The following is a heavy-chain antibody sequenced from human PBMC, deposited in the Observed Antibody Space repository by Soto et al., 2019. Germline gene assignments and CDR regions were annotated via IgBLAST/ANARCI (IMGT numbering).Heavy chain of an antibody. D-gene: IGHD5-12*01. V-gene: IGHV3-30-3*01. CDR2: ISYDGSNK. J-gene: IGHJ6*02. Sequence: GGSLRLSCAASGFTFSSYAMHWVRQAPGKGLEWVAVISYDGSNKYYADSVKGRFTISRDNSKNTLYLQMNSLRAEDTAVYYCAREMATSHGMDVWGQGTTVTVSS. CDR1: GFTFSSYA. CDR3: AREMATSHGMDV.